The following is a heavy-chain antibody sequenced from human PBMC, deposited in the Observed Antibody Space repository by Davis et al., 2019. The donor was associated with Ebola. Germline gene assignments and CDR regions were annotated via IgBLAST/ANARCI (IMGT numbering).Heavy chain of an antibody. V-gene: IGHV3-53*05. J-gene: IGHJ4*02. CDR3: ATTQWLREFDN. CDR1: GFTVSSNH. CDR2: IYDHST. D-gene: IGHD6-19*01. Sequence: GESLKISCAASGFTVSSNHMSWVRQAPGKGLEWVSVIYDHSTAYANSVRCRFIISRDKSNNTLYREMNSLRVDDTAVYYCATTQWLREFDNWGQGTLVTVSS.